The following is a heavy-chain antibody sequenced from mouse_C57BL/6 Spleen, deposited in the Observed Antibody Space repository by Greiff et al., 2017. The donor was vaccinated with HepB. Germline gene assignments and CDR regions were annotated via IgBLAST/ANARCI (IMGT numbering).Heavy chain of an antibody. CDR2: IHPNSGST. CDR3: ARPIGNYDY. J-gene: IGHJ2*01. Sequence: QVQLQQPGAELVKPGASVKMSCKASGYTFTSYWITWVKQRPGQGLEWIGMIHPNSGSTNYNEKFKSKATLTVDKSSSTAYMQLSSLTSEDSAVYYCARPIGNYDYWGQGTTLTVSS. D-gene: IGHD1-1*02. V-gene: IGHV1-64*01. CDR1: GYTFTSYW.